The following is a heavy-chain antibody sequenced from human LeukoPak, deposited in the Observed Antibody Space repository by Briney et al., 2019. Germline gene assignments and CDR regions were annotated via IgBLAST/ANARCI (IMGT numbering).Heavy chain of an antibody. D-gene: IGHD6-19*01. CDR1: GFTFSSYG. CDR3: AEDPPYSSGWYYFDY. CDR2: ISYDGSNK. Sequence: GRSLRLSCAASGFTFSSYGMHWVRQAPGKGLEWVAVISYDGSNKYYADSVKGRFTISRDSSKNTLYLQMNSLRAEDTAVYYCAEDPPYSSGWYYFDYWGQGTLVTVSS. V-gene: IGHV3-30*18. J-gene: IGHJ4*02.